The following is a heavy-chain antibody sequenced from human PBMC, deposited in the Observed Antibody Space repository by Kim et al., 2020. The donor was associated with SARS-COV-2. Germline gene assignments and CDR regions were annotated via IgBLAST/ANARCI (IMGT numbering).Heavy chain of an antibody. CDR3: AKITEWLLLSGVQFDY. CDR2: ISYDGSNK. CDR1: GFTFSSYG. Sequence: VGSLRLSCAASGFTFSSYGMHWVRQAPGKGLEWVAVISYDGSNKYYADSVKGRFTISRDNSKNTLYLQMNSLRAEDTAVYYCAKITEWLLLSGVQFDYWGQGTLVTVSS. D-gene: IGHD3-3*01. J-gene: IGHJ4*02. V-gene: IGHV3-30*18.